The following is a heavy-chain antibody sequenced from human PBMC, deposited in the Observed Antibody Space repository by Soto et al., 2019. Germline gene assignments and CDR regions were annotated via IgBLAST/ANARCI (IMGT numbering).Heavy chain of an antibody. Sequence: ASVKVSCKASGYTFTGYYMHWVRQAPGQGLEWMGWINPNSGGTNYAQKFQGRVTMTRDTSISTAYMELSRLRSDDTAVYYCARSGXEGSSWNIFYYYYGMDVWGQGTTVTVSS. D-gene: IGHD6-13*01. CDR3: ARSGXEGSSWNIFYYYYGMDV. CDR1: GYTFTGYY. CDR2: INPNSGGT. V-gene: IGHV1-2*02. J-gene: IGHJ6*02.